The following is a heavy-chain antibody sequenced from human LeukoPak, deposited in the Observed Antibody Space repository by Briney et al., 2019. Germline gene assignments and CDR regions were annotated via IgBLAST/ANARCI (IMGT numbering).Heavy chain of an antibody. J-gene: IGHJ4*02. CDR2: ISAYNGNT. Sequence: GASVKVSCKASGYTFTSYGISWVRQAAGQGLEWMGWISAYNGNTNYAQKLQGRVTMATDTSTSTAYMELRSLRSDDTAVYYCARDPKYLADPLQFDYWGQGTLVTVSS. CDR3: ARDPKYLADPLQFDY. CDR1: GYTFTSYG. D-gene: IGHD2-21*01. V-gene: IGHV1-18*01.